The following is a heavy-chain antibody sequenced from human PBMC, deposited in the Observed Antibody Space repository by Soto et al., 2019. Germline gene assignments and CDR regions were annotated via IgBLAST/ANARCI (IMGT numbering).Heavy chain of an antibody. V-gene: IGHV3-9*01. CDR2: IIWNSGSI. D-gene: IGHD2-2*01. J-gene: IGHJ6*02. CDR3: AKVGYCSSTSCLRHYYYGMDV. Sequence: VSCTASGVTLHDYGMHWVRQAPGKGLGWVSGIIWNSGSIGYADSVKGRFTISRDNAKISLYQQMNSLIAEDTALYYCAKVGYCSSTSCLRHYYYGMDVWGQGTTVTVSS. CDR1: GVTLHDYG.